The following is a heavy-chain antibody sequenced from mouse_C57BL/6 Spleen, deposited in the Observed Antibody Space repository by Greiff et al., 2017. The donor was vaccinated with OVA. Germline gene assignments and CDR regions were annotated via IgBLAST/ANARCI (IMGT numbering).Heavy chain of an antibody. CDR1: GYTFTSYW. V-gene: IGHV1-52*01. D-gene: IGHD1-1*01. Sequence: VQLQQSGAELVRPGSSVKLSCKASGYTFTSYWMHWVKQRPIQGLEWIGNIDPSDSETHYNQKFKDKATLTVDKSSSTAYMQLSSLTSEDSAVYYCARVSTVVAAYYAMDYWGQGTSVTVSS. J-gene: IGHJ4*01. CDR2: IDPSDSET. CDR3: ARVSTVVAAYYAMDY.